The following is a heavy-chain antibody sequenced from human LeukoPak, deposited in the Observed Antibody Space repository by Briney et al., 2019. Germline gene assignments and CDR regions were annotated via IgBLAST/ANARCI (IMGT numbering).Heavy chain of an antibody. CDR2: ISSRSIYI. V-gene: IGHV3-21*01. CDR3: ARDSRHHRFLYWDWFDP. Sequence: PGGSLRLSCAASGFTFTTYAMNWVRQAPGEGLEWVSSISSRSIYIHYADSVKGRFTISRDNVKNSLYLQMNSLRAEDTAVYYCARDSRHHRFLYWDWFDPWGQGTLVTVSS. CDR1: GFTFTTYA. D-gene: IGHD1-26*01. J-gene: IGHJ5*02.